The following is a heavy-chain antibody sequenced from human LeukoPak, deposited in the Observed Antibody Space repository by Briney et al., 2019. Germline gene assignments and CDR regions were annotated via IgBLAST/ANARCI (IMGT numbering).Heavy chain of an antibody. J-gene: IGHJ4*02. CDR3: ARAYSSSLPTGLG. D-gene: IGHD6-13*01. CDR2: INPNSGGT. V-gene: IGHV1-2*06. CDR1: GYTFTGYY. Sequence: ASVEVSCKASGYTFTGYYMHWVRQAPGQGLEWMGRINPNSGGTNYAQKFQGRVTMTRDTSISTAYMELSRLRSDDTAVYYCARAYSSSLPTGLGWGQGTLVTVSS.